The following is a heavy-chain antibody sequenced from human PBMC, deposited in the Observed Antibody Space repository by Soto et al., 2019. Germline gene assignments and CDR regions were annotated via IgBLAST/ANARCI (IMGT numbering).Heavy chain of an antibody. D-gene: IGHD3-9*01. V-gene: IGHV1-3*01. J-gene: IGHJ4*02. CDR2: INSANGNT. CDR1: GYTFTSHA. Sequence: QLVQSGAEVKQPGASVKVSCKASGYTFTSHAMHWVRQAPGQRLEWMGWINSANGNTKYSQKFQGRATITRDTSAITAYMELSSLRSEDTAVYFCARGSSDWLPYFAYWGQGSLVTVSS. CDR3: ARGSSDWLPYFAY.